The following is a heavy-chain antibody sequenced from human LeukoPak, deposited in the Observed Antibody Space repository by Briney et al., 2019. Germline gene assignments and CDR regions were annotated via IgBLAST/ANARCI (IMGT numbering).Heavy chain of an antibody. CDR2: IYYSGST. D-gene: IGHD5-24*01. CDR1: GVSISSHY. V-gene: IGHV4-59*11. CDR3: AKDRRWIQFIK. J-gene: IGHJ4*02. Sequence: AETLSLTCTVSGVSISSHYWSWIRQPPGKGLEWIGYIYYSGSTKYNTSLRRRATLSENTSKNQSSLKLSSVTAAETAVYYGAKDRRWIQFIKWGQGTRVTVSS.